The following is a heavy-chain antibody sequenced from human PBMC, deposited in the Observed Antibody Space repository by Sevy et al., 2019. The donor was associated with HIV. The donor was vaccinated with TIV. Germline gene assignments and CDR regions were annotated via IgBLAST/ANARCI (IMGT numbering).Heavy chain of an antibody. Sequence: SETLSLTCSVSYGPMSAYYWNWIRQSPGKGLEWIGSIHYTGSADYNPTLKSRVTMSLDTSKNQFSLQLKSVTAADTALYYCARAPPVRSGDDSLNWFDPWGQGTLVTVSS. CDR1: YGPMSAYY. J-gene: IGHJ5*02. CDR2: IHYTGSA. CDR3: ARAPPVRSGDDSLNWFDP. D-gene: IGHD2-21*02. V-gene: IGHV4-59*12.